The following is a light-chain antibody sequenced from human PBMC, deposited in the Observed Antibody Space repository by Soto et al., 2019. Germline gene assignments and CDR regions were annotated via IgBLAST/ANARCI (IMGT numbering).Light chain of an antibody. CDR3: LLSYSGARQKV. V-gene: IGLV7-46*01. CDR1: TGAVTSGHY. J-gene: IGLJ1*01. Sequence: QAVVTQEPSLTVSPGGTVTLTCGSSTGAVTSGHYPYWFQQKPGQAPRTLIYDTSNKRSWTPARFSGSLLGGKAALTLSGAQPEDEAEYYCLLSYSGARQKVFGTGTQLTVL. CDR2: DTS.